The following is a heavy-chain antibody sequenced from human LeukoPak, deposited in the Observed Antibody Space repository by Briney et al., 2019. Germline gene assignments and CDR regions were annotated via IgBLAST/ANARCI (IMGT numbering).Heavy chain of an antibody. Sequence: GASVKVSCKASGYTFTSYGISWVRQAPGQGLEWMGWISAYNGNTNYAQKLQGRVTMTTDTSTSTAYMELRSLRSDDTAVYYRARGIFGAVADNHLFDYWGQGTLVTVSS. CDR1: GYTFTSYG. CDR2: ISAYNGNT. V-gene: IGHV1-18*01. D-gene: IGHD6-19*01. CDR3: ARGIFGAVADNHLFDY. J-gene: IGHJ4*02.